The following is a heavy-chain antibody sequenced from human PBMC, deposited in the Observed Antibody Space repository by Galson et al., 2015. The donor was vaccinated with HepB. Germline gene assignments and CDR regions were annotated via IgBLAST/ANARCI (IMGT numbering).Heavy chain of an antibody. D-gene: IGHD6-19*01. CDR2: IVNSGAIT. J-gene: IGHJ4*02. CDR1: GFTFSSSA. CDR3: AKQWLGFDY. V-gene: IGHV3-23*01. Sequence: SLRLSCAASGFTFSSSAMSWVRQAPGKGLEWVSSIVNSGAITSYADPVKGRFSTSRDNSKNTVYLQMNSLRAEDTAVYYCAKQWLGFDYWGQGTLVTVSS.